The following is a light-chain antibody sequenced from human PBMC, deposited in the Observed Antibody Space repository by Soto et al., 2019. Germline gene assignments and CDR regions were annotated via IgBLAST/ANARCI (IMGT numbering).Light chain of an antibody. V-gene: IGLV2-8*01. CDR3: STYAGSGNV. CDR1: SSDVGNYKY. CDR2: EVN. Sequence: QSVLTQPASVSGSPGQAITISCTGTSSDVGNYKYVSWDQQHPGKARKLMIYEVNKRPSGVPDRCPGSKSGNTASLTVSGIQAQAEADYYCSTYAGSGNVFGSAPKVNV. J-gene: IGLJ1*01.